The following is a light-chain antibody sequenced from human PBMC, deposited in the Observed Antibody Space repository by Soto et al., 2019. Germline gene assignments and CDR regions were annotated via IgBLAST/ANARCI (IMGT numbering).Light chain of an antibody. Sequence: DMQMTQSGSSLFTNVLDIVTITCRSSQSISSWLAWYQQKPGKAPKLLIYDASSLESGVPSRFSGSGSGTEFTLTISSLQPDDFATYYCQQYNSYSRTFGQGTKV. V-gene: IGKV1-5*01. CDR1: QSISSW. CDR3: QQYNSYSRT. J-gene: IGKJ1*01. CDR2: DAS.